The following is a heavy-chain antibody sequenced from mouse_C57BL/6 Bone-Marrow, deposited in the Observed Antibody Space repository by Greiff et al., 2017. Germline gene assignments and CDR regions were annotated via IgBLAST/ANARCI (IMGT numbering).Heavy chain of an antibody. CDR1: GFTFSDYY. D-gene: IGHD1-1*01. CDR2: ISNGGGST. J-gene: IGHJ2*01. Sequence: DVKLVESGGGLVQPGGSLKLSCAASGFTFSDYYMYLVRQTPEKRLEWVAYISNGGGSTYYPDTVKGRFTISRDNAKNTLYLQMSRLKSEDTAMYYCARGGGSSSHYFDYWGQGTTLTVSS. CDR3: ARGGGSSSHYFDY. V-gene: IGHV5-12*01.